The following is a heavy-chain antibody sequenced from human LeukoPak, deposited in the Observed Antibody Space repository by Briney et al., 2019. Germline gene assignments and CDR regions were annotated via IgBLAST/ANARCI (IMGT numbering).Heavy chain of an antibody. J-gene: IGHJ3*02. Sequence: GGSLRLSCAASGFTFDDYAMHWVRQAPGKGLEWVSGISWNSGSIGYADSVKGRFTISRDNAKNSLYLQMNSLRAEDTALYYCARDYDSSGPDAFDIWGQGTMVTVSS. D-gene: IGHD3-22*01. CDR3: ARDYDSSGPDAFDI. V-gene: IGHV3-9*01. CDR2: ISWNSGSI. CDR1: GFTFDDYA.